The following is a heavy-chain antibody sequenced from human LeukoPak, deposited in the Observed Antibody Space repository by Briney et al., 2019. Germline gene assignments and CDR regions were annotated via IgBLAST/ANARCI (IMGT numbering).Heavy chain of an antibody. V-gene: IGHV4-59*01. CDR3: ARVHYFDSSGYSSSTYYYYMDV. D-gene: IGHD3-22*01. Sequence: KPSETLSLTCTVPGCSISNYYWTWIPQPPGKGLEWIGYITYSGRTKDNPSLKSHATISIDTSKNQFSLKLSSVAAADTAVYYCARVHYFDSSGYSSSTYYYYMDVWGKGTTVTVSS. J-gene: IGHJ6*03. CDR2: ITYSGRT. CDR1: GCSISNYY.